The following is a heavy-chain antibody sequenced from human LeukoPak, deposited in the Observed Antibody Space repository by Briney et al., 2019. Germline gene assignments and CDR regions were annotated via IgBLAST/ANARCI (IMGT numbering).Heavy chain of an antibody. CDR2: IKQDGSEK. V-gene: IGHV3-7*01. D-gene: IGHD2-2*01. CDR1: GFTFSSYW. J-gene: IGHJ3*02. CDR3: ARDLLVVPAATPDAFDI. Sequence: GGSLRLSCAASGFTFSSYWMSWVRQAPGKGLEWVANIKQDGSEKYYVDSVKGRFTISRDNAKNSLYLQMNSLRAEDTAVYYCARDLLVVPAATPDAFDIWGQGTMVTVSS.